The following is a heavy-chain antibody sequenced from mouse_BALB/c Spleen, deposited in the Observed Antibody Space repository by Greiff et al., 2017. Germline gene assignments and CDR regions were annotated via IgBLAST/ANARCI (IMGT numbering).Heavy chain of an antibody. V-gene: IGHV1S81*02. D-gene: IGHD1-1*01. CDR1: GYTFTSYW. CDR3: ARGDLLLRSYYFDY. Sequence: VQLQQPGAELVKPGASVKLSCKASGYTFTSYWMHWVKQRPGQGLEWIGEINPSNGRTNYNEKFKSKATLTVDKSSSTAYMQLSSLTSEDSAVYYCARGDLLLRSYYFDYWGQGTTLTVSS. J-gene: IGHJ2*01. CDR2: INPSNGRT.